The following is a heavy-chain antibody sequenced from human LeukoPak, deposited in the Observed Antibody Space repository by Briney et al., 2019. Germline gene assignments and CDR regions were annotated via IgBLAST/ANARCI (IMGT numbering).Heavy chain of an antibody. Sequence: PSETLSLTFTVSGGSISGHFWSWIRQPPGKGLEWIGFVSYSGDTNYSPSFNGRVTISLDTSKSQFSLNLNSVTAADTAVYFCARGGASSRYFGYWGQGTLVTVSS. CDR2: VSYSGDT. V-gene: IGHV4-59*11. J-gene: IGHJ4*02. CDR1: GGSISGHF. D-gene: IGHD1-26*01. CDR3: ARGGASSRYFGY.